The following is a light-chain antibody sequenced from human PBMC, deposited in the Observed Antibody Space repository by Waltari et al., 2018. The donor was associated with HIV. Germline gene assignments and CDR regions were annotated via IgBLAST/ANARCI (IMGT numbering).Light chain of an antibody. V-gene: IGLV8-61*01. CDR3: VLFMGNGIWV. CDR2: STN. Sequence: QTVVTQEPSFSVSPGGTVPLTCGLRSGSVPTRYSPSWYPPTPGQAPRTLIYSTNTRSSGVPDRFSGSILGNKAALTITGAQADDESDYYCVLFMGNGIWVFGGGTKLTVL. J-gene: IGLJ3*02. CDR1: SGSVPTRYS.